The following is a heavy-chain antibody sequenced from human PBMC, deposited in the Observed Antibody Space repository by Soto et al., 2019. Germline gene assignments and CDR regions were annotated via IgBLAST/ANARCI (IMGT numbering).Heavy chain of an antibody. J-gene: IGHJ4*02. D-gene: IGHD1-26*01. CDR1: GFTFSNYA. CDR3: AKDRLAGGFAY. CDR2: VSATAGTT. Sequence: LRLSCAASGFTFSNYAMSWVRQAPGKGLEWVSLVSATAGTTYYTDSVKGRFTIPRDNSRNTVYLQMNSLRADDTAVYYCAKDRLAGGFAYWGQGTLITVSS. V-gene: IGHV3-23*01.